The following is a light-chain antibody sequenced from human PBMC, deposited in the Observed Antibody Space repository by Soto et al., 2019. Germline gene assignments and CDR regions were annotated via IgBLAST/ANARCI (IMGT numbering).Light chain of an antibody. J-gene: IGKJ1*01. CDR1: QSVSSSY. V-gene: IGKV3-20*01. CDR3: QQYGSSPRT. Sequence: SPGERATLSCRASQSVSSSYLAWYQQKPGQAPRLLIYGASSRATGIPDRFSGSGSGTDFTLTISRLEPEDFAVYYCQQYGSSPRTFGQGTKV. CDR2: GAS.